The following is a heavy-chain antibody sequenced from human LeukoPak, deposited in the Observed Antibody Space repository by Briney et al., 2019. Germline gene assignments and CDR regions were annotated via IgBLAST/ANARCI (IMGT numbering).Heavy chain of an antibody. V-gene: IGHV4-34*01. CDR1: GGSFSDYY. Sequence: SETLSLTCAVYGGSFSDYYWNWIRQPPGKGLEWIGELSHRGGTNYNPSLKSRVTISVDTSKKQFSLKVTSVTAADTAVYYCARGLVVTPDAFDIWGQGTMVTVSS. CDR2: LSHRGGT. D-gene: IGHD2-21*01. CDR3: ARGLVVTPDAFDI. J-gene: IGHJ3*02.